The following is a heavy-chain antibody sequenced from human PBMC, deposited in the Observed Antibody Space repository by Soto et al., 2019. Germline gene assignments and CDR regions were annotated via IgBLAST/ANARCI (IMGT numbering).Heavy chain of an antibody. Sequence: GASVKVSCKASGYTFTGYYMHWVRQAPGQGLEWMGWINPNSGGTNYAQKFQGWVTMTRDTSISTAYMELSRLRSDDTAVYYCARGMAAAGPTDAFDIWGQGTMVTVS. V-gene: IGHV1-2*04. J-gene: IGHJ3*02. D-gene: IGHD6-13*01. CDR2: INPNSGGT. CDR1: GYTFTGYY. CDR3: ARGMAAAGPTDAFDI.